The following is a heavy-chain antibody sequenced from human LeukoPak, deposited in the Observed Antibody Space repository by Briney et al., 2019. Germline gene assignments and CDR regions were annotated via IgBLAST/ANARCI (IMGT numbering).Heavy chain of an antibody. CDR1: GYTFTSYY. CDR2: INPSGGST. Sequence: ASVKVSCKASGYTFTSYYIHWVRQAPGQGLEWMGMINPSGGSTTYAQKFQGRVTMTTDTSTSTAYMELRSLRSDDTAVYYCARESRTVQMATSMHGHWFDPWGQGTLVTVSS. CDR3: ARESRTVQMATSMHGHWFDP. D-gene: IGHD5-24*01. J-gene: IGHJ5*02. V-gene: IGHV1-46*01.